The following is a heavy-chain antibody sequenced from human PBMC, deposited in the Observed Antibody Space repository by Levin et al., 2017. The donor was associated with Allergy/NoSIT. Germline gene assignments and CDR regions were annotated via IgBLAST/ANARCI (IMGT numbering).Heavy chain of an antibody. D-gene: IGHD3-22*01. J-gene: IGHJ3*02. CDR2: ISAYNGNT. CDR1: GYTFTSYG. CDR3: ARDLYYYDSSGYTIDAFDI. Sequence: GESLKISCKASGYTFTSYGISWVRQAPGQGLEWMGWISAYNGNTNYAQKLQGRVTMTTDTSTSTAYMELRSLRSDDTAVYYCARDLYYYDSSGYTIDAFDIWGQGTMVTVSS. V-gene: IGHV1-18*01.